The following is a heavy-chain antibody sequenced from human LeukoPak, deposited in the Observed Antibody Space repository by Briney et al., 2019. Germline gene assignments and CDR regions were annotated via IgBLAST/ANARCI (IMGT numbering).Heavy chain of an antibody. J-gene: IGHJ4*02. D-gene: IGHD3-16*02. CDR1: GYTFTNYA. V-gene: IGHV7-4-1*02. CDR2: IHPSTGNP. CDR3: ARAYQRLGYLPLPDY. Sequence: GASVKVSCKASGYTFTNYAMNWVRQAPGQGLEWMGWIHPSTGNPTYAQGFTGRFVFSLDTSVSTTYLQISSLKAEDTAVYYCARAYQRLGYLPLPDYWGQGTLVTVSS.